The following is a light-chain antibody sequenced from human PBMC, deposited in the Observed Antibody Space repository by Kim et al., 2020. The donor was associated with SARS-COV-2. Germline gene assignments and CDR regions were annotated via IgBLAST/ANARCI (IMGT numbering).Light chain of an antibody. J-gene: IGKJ1*01. CDR1: QSISSW. Sequence: DIQMTQSPSTLSASVGDRVTITCRASQSISSWVAWYQQKPGKAPKLLIYAASSLESGVPSRFSGSGSVTEFTLTISSLQPDDFATYISHNCNRVSWTVVQGTQ. CDR3: HNCNRVSWT. V-gene: IGKV1-5*01. CDR2: AAS.